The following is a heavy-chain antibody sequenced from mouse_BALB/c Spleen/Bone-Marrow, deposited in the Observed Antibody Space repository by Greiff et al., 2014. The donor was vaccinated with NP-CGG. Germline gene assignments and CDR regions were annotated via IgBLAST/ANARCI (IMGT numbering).Heavy chain of an antibody. CDR3: ARAIYYGYDDGGPFAY. Sequence: VQVVESGAELVRPGTSVKVSCKASAYAFTNYLIEWIKKRPGQGLEWIGAINPGSDSSTYNEKFRGKATLTAGNSSSTAYMQLSSLTSDDSAVYFCARAIYYGYDDGGPFAYWGQGTLVTVSA. CDR2: INPGSDSS. J-gene: IGHJ3*01. CDR1: AYAFTNYL. V-gene: IGHV1-54*01. D-gene: IGHD2-2*01.